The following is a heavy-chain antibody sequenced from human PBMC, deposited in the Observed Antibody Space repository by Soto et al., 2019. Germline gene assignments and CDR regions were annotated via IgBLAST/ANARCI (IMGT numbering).Heavy chain of an antibody. J-gene: IGHJ4*02. Sequence: GGSLRLSCAASGFTFSSYGMHWVRQAPGKGLEWVAVISYDGSNKYYADSVKGRFTISRDNSKNTLYLQMNSLRAEDTAVYYCAKPNHYYYDSSGYYTGPFDYWGKGTLVTVSS. CDR1: GFTFSSYG. V-gene: IGHV3-30*18. D-gene: IGHD3-22*01. CDR3: AKPNHYYYDSSGYYTGPFDY. CDR2: ISYDGSNK.